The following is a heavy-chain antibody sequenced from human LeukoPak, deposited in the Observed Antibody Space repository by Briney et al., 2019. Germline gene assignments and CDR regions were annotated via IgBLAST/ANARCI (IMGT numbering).Heavy chain of an antibody. CDR3: ARHKKGLGELSPFDY. V-gene: IGHV4-38-2*01. CDR2: MYHSGST. CDR1: GYSISSGYY. J-gene: IGHJ4*02. D-gene: IGHD3-10*01. Sequence: SETLSLTCAVSGYSISSGYYWGWIRQPPGKGLEWIGSMYHSGSTYYNPSLKSRVTISVDTSTNQFSLKLSSVNAADTAVYYCARHKKGLGELSPFDYWGQGTLVTVSS.